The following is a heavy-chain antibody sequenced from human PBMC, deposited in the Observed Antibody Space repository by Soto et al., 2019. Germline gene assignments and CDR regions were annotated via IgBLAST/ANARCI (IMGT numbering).Heavy chain of an antibody. CDR1: GFTFSSYW. D-gene: IGHD3-16*01. CDR2: IKQDGSKK. V-gene: IGHV3-7*01. J-gene: IGHJ6*02. Sequence: PGGSLRLSCAASGFTFSSYWMNWVRQAPAKGLEWVANIKQDGSKKYYVDSVKGRFTISRDNAKSSLYLQMNSLRVEDTAVYYCARGHSEGDTYYYYVLDVWGQGTTVTVSS. CDR3: ARGHSEGDTYYYYVLDV.